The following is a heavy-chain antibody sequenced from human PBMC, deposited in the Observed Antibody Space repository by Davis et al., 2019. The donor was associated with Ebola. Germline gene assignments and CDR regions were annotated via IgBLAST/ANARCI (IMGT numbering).Heavy chain of an antibody. J-gene: IGHJ4*02. CDR1: GYTFTSSD. CDR2: MNPNSGNT. CDR3: ARRERWGQESY. Sequence: AASVKVSCKASGYTFTSSDINWVRQATGQGLEWMGWMNPNSGNTGYAQKFQGRVTMTRNTSINTAYMELSSLRSEDTAVYYCARRERWGQESYWGQGTLVTVSS. D-gene: IGHD1-26*01. V-gene: IGHV1-8*01.